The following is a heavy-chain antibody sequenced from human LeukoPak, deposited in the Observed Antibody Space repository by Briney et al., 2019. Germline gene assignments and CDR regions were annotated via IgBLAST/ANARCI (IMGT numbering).Heavy chain of an antibody. J-gene: IGHJ4*02. CDR2: INPNSGGT. Sequence: ASVKVSCKASGYTFTGYYMHWVRQAPEQGLEWMGWINPNSGGTNYAQKFQGRVTMTRDTSISTAYMELSRLRSDDTAVYYCARGTPEEILRYFDWLHLYYFDYWGQGTLVTVSS. D-gene: IGHD3-9*01. CDR3: ARGTPEEILRYFDWLHLYYFDY. V-gene: IGHV1-2*02. CDR1: GYTFTGYY.